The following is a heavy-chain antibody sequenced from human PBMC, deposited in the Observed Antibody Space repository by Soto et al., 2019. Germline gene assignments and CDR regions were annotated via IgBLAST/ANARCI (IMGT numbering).Heavy chain of an antibody. CDR3: AREGSVSSSDYYAYYYGMDV. D-gene: IGHD3-10*01. Sequence: PVGSLRLSCAASGFTFSNYDINWVRQAPGKGPEWISHISSSGGIIYYADSVKGRFTISRDNAKNSLYLQMNSLRGEDTAVYYCAREGSVSSSDYYAYYYGMDVWGQGTTVTVSS. V-gene: IGHV3-48*03. J-gene: IGHJ6*02. CDR2: ISSSGGII. CDR1: GFTFSNYD.